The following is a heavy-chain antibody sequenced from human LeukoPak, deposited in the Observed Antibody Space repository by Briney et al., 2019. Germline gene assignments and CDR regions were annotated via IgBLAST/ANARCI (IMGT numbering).Heavy chain of an antibody. D-gene: IGHD6-19*01. Sequence: GASLRLSCAASGFTFSSYEMNWVRQAPGKGLEWVSYISSSGSTIYYADSVKGRFTISRDNAKKSLYLQMNSLRAEDTAVYYCARENTAGTENWGQGTLVTVSS. CDR1: GFTFSSYE. V-gene: IGHV3-48*03. CDR3: ARENTAGTEN. CDR2: ISSSGSTI. J-gene: IGHJ4*01.